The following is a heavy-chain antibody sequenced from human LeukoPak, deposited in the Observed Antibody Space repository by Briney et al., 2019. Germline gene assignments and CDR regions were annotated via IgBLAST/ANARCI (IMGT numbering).Heavy chain of an antibody. CDR3: AGCAGNSCYFDY. Sequence: GGSLRLSCAGSGFSFISYGMSWVRQAPGKGLEWVANIKQDGSAKNYVDSVKGRFTISRDNAKNSLYLQLNSLRAEDTAVYYCAGCAGNSCYFDYWGQGTLVIVSS. J-gene: IGHJ4*02. CDR1: GFSFISYG. D-gene: IGHD1-1*01. V-gene: IGHV3-7*01. CDR2: IKQDGSAK.